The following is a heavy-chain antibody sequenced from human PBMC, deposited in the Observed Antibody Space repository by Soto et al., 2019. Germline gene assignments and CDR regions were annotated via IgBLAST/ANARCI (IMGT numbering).Heavy chain of an antibody. CDR1: GYTFTSYD. Sequence: QVQLVQSGAEVKKPGASVKVSCKASGYTFTSYDINWVRQATGQGLEWMGWMNTNSGNTGYAQKFQGRVTMTRNTTISTAYMELSSLRSEDTAVYYCARAREYYYGMDVWGQGTTVTASS. CDR3: ARAREYYYGMDV. V-gene: IGHV1-8*01. J-gene: IGHJ6*02. CDR2: MNTNSGNT.